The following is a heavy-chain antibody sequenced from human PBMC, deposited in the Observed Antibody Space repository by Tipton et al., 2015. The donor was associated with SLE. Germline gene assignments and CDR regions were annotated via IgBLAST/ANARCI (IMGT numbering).Heavy chain of an antibody. V-gene: IGHV4-38-2*02. CDR1: GYSISSGYY. J-gene: IGHJ4*02. CDR2: IYHSGST. Sequence: TLSLTCTVSGYSISSGYYWGWIRQPPGKRLEWIGSIYHSGSTYYNPSLKSRVTISVDTSKNQFSLKLSSVTAADTAVYYCARGDGYNFDYWGQGTLVTVSS. D-gene: IGHD5-24*01. CDR3: ARGDGYNFDY.